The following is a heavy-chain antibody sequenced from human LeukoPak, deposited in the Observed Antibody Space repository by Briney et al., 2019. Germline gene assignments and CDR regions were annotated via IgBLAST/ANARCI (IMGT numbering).Heavy chain of an antibody. V-gene: IGHV4-34*01. CDR3: ARGGYSYGWGFDP. CDR2: INHSGST. D-gene: IGHD5-18*01. CDR1: GGSISGYY. Sequence: SETLSLTCTVSGGSISGYYWSWIRQPPGKGLEWIGEINHSGSTNYNPSLKSRVTISVDTSKNQFSLKLSSVTAADTAVYYCARGGYSYGWGFDPWGQGTLVTVSS. J-gene: IGHJ5*02.